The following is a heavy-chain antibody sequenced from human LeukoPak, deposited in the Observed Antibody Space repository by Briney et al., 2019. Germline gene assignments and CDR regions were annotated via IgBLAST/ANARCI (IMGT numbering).Heavy chain of an antibody. CDR3: ARWDGYGDL. V-gene: IGHV3-23*01. CDR2: ISGSGGST. D-gene: IGHD5-12*01. Sequence: GGSLRLSCAASGFTFSSYAMSWVRQAPGKGLEWVSVISGSGGSTYSADSVKGRFSISRDNSKNTFYLQMNSLRAEDTAIYYCARWDGYGDLWGRGTLVTVSS. CDR1: GFTFSSYA. J-gene: IGHJ2*01.